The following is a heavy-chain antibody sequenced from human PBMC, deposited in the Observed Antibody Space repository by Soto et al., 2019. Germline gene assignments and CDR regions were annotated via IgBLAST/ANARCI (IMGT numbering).Heavy chain of an antibody. CDR2: ISSSSSYI. CDR1: GFTFSSYS. J-gene: IGHJ4*02. CDR3: ARDHLEDGDYQQDRPFDY. Sequence: GGSLRLSCAASGFTFSSYSMNWVRQAPGKGLEWVSSISSSSSYIYYADSVKGRFTISRDNAKNSLYLQMNSLRAEDTAVYYCARDHLEDGDYQQDRPFDYWGPGTLVTVSS. V-gene: IGHV3-21*01. D-gene: IGHD4-17*01.